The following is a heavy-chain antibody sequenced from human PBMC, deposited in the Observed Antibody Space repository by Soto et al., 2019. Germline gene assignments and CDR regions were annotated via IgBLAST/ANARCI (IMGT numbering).Heavy chain of an antibody. CDR2: IYHSGST. V-gene: IGHV4-4*02. CDR1: SGSIISSNW. J-gene: IGHJ3*02. CDR3: ARVLTYYYGSGSDDAFDI. D-gene: IGHD3-10*01. Sequence: SETLSLTCAVSSGSIISSNWWSWVRQPPGKGLEWIGEIYHSGSTNYNPSLKSRVTISVDKSKNQFSLKLSSVTAADTAVHYCARVLTYYYGSGSDDAFDIWGQGTMVTVSS.